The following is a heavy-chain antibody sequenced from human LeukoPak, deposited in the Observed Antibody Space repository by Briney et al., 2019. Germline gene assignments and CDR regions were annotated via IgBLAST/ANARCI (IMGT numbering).Heavy chain of an antibody. V-gene: IGHV3-23*01. Sequence: GGSLRLSCAASGFTFSSYAMSWVRQAPGKGPEWVSAISGSGGSTYYADSVKGRFTISRDNSKNTLYLQMNSLRAEDTAVYYCAKLWRSGYYYFDYWGQGTLVTVSS. CDR3: AKLWRSGYYYFDY. D-gene: IGHD3-22*01. J-gene: IGHJ4*02. CDR1: GFTFSSYA. CDR2: ISGSGGST.